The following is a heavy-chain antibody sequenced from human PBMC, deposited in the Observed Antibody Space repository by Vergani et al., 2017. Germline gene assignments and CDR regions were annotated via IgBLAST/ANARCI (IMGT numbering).Heavy chain of an antibody. D-gene: IGHD3-22*01. CDR3: AGGYDHSGFGAFDI. CDR2: IFYSGST. J-gene: IGHJ3*02. CDR1: GGSFSSDGYY. Sequence: QVHLQESGPGLVKPSQTLSLTCTVSGGSFSSDGYYWSWIRQHPGKGLEWIGYIFYSGSTYYNPALQSRVTISIDMFKNQFSLKVSSVTVADTAVYYCAGGYDHSGFGAFDIWGQGTMVTVSS. V-gene: IGHV4-31*03.